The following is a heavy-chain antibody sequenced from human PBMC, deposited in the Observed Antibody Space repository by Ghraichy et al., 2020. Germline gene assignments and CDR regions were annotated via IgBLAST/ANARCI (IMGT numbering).Heavy chain of an antibody. CDR2: INSYSGGT. V-gene: IGHV1-2*06. CDR3: VRARSGITGTTYDAFDI. Sequence: ASVKVSCKASGYTFTDYYIHWMRLTPAQGLEWMGRINSYSGGTDSAQKFQGRVTMTRDTSISTAYMELSSLRSDDTAIYFCVRARSGITGTTYDAFDIWGQGTVVTVSS. CDR1: GYTFTDYY. D-gene: IGHD1-7*01. J-gene: IGHJ3*02.